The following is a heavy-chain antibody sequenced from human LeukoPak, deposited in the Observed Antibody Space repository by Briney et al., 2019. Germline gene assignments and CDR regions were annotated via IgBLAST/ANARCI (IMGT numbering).Heavy chain of an antibody. CDR2: ISSSSSSI. V-gene: IGHV3-48*01. Sequence: GGSLRLSCAASGFTFSSYSMNWVRQAPGKGLEWVSYISSSSSSIHYADSVKGRFTISRDNSKNTLYLQMNSLRAEDTAVYYCAKDVCSAGTCYYEYWGQGTLVTVSS. D-gene: IGHD2-15*01. CDR3: AKDVCSAGTCYYEY. CDR1: GFTFSSYS. J-gene: IGHJ4*02.